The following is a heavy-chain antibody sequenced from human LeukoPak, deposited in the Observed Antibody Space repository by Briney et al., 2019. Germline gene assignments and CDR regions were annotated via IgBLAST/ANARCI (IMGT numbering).Heavy chain of an antibody. CDR3: ARAPHDWSFDY. Sequence: SSETLSLTCAVYGGSFSGYYWSWIRQPPGKGLEWIGEINHSGSTNYNPSLKSRVTISVDTSKNQFSLKLSSVTAADTAVYYCARAPHDWSFDYWGQGTLVTVSS. V-gene: IGHV4-34*01. J-gene: IGHJ4*02. CDR1: GGSFSGYY. CDR2: INHSGST. D-gene: IGHD3-9*01.